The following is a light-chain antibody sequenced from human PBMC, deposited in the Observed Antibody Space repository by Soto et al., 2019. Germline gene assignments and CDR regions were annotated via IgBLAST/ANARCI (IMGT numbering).Light chain of an antibody. CDR1: SSDVSVYNY. CDR3: SSYTSSNTPVI. J-gene: IGLJ2*01. Sequence: QCALTQPASVSGSPGQSITISWTGTSSDVSVYNYVSWYQQHPGKAPKLMIYDVSYRPSGVSERFSGSKSGNTASLTISGLQAEDEAEYHCSSYTSSNTPVIFGGGTKLTVL. V-gene: IGLV2-14*03. CDR2: DVS.